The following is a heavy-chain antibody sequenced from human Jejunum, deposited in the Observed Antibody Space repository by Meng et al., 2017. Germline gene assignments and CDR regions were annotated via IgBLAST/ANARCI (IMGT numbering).Heavy chain of an antibody. CDR1: GFTFSSYW. J-gene: IGHJ4*02. V-gene: IGHV3-7*01. Sequence: GGSLRLSCAASGFTFSSYWMTWVRQAPGKGLEWVACIKQDGIEKYSVDSVKGRFTISRDNAKNSLYLQMNSLRAEDTAVYYCATERDGDNYEARDHWGQGTRVTVSS. D-gene: IGHD5-18*01. CDR3: ATERDGDNYEARDH. CDR2: IKQDGIEK.